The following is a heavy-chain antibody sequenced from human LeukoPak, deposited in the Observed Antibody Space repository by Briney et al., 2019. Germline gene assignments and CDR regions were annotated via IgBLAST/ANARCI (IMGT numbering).Heavy chain of an antibody. D-gene: IGHD6-6*01. Sequence: PGGSLRLSCAASGFTFSDYYMSWIRQAPGKGLEWVSYISSSGSTIYYADSVKGRFTISRDNAKNSLYLQMNSLRAEDTAVYYCASLNSIAALDYYYYYMDVWGKGTTVTVSS. CDR3: ASLNSIAALDYYYYYMDV. J-gene: IGHJ6*03. CDR1: GFTFSDYY. CDR2: ISSSGSTI. V-gene: IGHV3-11*04.